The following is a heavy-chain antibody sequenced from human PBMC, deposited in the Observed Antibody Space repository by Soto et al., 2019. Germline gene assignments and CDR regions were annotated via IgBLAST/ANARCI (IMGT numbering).Heavy chain of an antibody. D-gene: IGHD3-16*01. J-gene: IGHJ4*02. CDR3: ARDVGPIWRYYFDY. CDR1: GGSISSGGYY. CDR2: IYYSGST. V-gene: IGHV4-31*03. Sequence: QVQLQESGPGLLKPSQTLSLTCTVSGGSISSGGYYWSWIRQHPGKGLEWIGYIYYSGSTYYNPSLKSRLTISLDTSKNQFSLELSSVTAADTAVYYCARDVGPIWRYYFDYWGQGTLVTVSS.